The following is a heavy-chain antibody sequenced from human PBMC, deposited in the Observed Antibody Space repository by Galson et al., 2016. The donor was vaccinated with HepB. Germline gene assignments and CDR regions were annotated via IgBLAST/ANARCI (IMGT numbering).Heavy chain of an antibody. Sequence: SETLSLTCVVYGGSLNVHYWSWIRQPPGKGLEWIGESHHSGNTKYNPSLKRRATISLDTSKNQFPLNLTSVTVADTAVYYCARNQRGSWGPGTLVTVSS. J-gene: IGHJ5*01. CDR2: SHHSGNT. CDR3: ARNQRGS. V-gene: IGHV4-34*01. CDR1: GGSLNVHY.